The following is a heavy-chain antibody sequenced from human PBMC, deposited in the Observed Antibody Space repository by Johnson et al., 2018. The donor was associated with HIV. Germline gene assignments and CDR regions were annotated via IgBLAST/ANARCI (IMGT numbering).Heavy chain of an antibody. J-gene: IGHJ3*02. CDR3: ARAGVGAGAFDI. CDR1: GFTFSSYA. Sequence: VQLVESGGGVVQPGRSLRLSCAASGFTFSSYALHWVRQAPGKGLEWVAVISYDGSNKYYADSVKGRFTISRDNSKNTLYLQMNSLRAGDTAVYYCARAGVGAGAFDIWGQGTMVTVSS. V-gene: IGHV3-30*04. CDR2: ISYDGSNK. D-gene: IGHD1-26*01.